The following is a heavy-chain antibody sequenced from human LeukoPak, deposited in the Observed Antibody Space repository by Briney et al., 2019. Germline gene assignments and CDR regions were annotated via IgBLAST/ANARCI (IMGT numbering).Heavy chain of an antibody. V-gene: IGHV3-23*01. Sequence: GGSLRLSCAASGFTFSSYAMSWVRQAPGKGLEWVSAISGSGGSTYYADSVKGRFTISRDNSKNTLYLQMNSLRAEDTAVYYCAKDESNSFYYYYMDVWGKGTTVTVSS. CDR1: GFTFSSYA. CDR3: AKDESNSFYYYYMDV. J-gene: IGHJ6*03. D-gene: IGHD4-23*01. CDR2: ISGSGGST.